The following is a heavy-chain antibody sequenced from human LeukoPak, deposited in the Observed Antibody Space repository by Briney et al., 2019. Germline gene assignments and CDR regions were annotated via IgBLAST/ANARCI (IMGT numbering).Heavy chain of an antibody. CDR2: IYYSGST. D-gene: IGHD4-11*01. CDR3: ARHDYSNSDY. CDR1: DGSISSSSYY. J-gene: IGHJ4*02. Sequence: SETLSLTCTVSDGSISSSSYYWGWIRQPPGKGLEWIGSIYYSGSTYYNPSLKSRITISVDTSKNQFSLKLSSVTAADTAVYYCARHDYSNSDYWGQGTLVTVSS. V-gene: IGHV4-39*01.